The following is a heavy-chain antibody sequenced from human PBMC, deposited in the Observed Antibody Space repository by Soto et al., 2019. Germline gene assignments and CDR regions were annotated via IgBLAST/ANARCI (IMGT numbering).Heavy chain of an antibody. CDR2: ISSSSTI. Sequence: LRLSFAASGFTFSSYSMNWVRQAPGKGLEWVSYISSSSTIYYADSVKGRFTISRDNAKNSLYLQMNSLRDEDTAVYYCARERMSGYYGMDVWGQGTTVTVSS. CDR3: ARERMSGYYGMDV. D-gene: IGHD3-3*01. CDR1: GFTFSSYS. V-gene: IGHV3-48*02. J-gene: IGHJ6*02.